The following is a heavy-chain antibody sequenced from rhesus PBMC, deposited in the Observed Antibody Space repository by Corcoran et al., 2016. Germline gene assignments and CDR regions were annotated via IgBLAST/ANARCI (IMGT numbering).Heavy chain of an antibody. CDR3: ARSLYSSGYSY. Sequence: QVQLQESGPGLVKPSETLSLTCAVYGGSFRGCYWGWIRQPPGKGLEWIGYISGSSGSTDYNPSLKSRVTISTDTSKNQFSLKLSSVTAADTAVYYCARSLYSSGYSYWGQGVLVTVSS. V-gene: IGHV4-165*01. CDR2: ISGSSGST. J-gene: IGHJ4*01. D-gene: IGHD6-31*01. CDR1: GGSFRGCY.